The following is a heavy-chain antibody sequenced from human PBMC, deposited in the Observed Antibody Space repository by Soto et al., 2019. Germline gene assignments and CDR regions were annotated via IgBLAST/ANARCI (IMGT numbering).Heavy chain of an antibody. CDR1: GGSFSGYY. CDR3: ARGGHGGRWFDP. J-gene: IGHJ5*02. Sequence: SETLSLTCAVYGGSFSGYYWSWIRQPPGKGLEWIGEINHSGSTNYNPSLKSRVTISVDTSKNQFSLKLSSVTAADTAVYYCARGGHGGRWFDPWGQGTLVTVSS. CDR2: INHSGST. D-gene: IGHD3-10*01. V-gene: IGHV4-34*01.